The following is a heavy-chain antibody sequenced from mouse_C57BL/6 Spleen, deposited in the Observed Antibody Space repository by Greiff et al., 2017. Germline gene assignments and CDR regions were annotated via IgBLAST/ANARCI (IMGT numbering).Heavy chain of an antibody. D-gene: IGHD1-1*01. J-gene: IGHJ1*03. CDR3: AKNYGSTHWYFDV. CDR1: GYSITSDY. CDR2: ISYSGST. V-gene: IGHV3-8*01. Sequence: VQLKESGPGLAKPSQTLSLTCSVTGYSITSDYWNWIRKFPGNKLEYMGYISYSGSTYYNPSLKSRISITRDTSKNQYYLQLNSVTTEDTATYYCAKNYGSTHWYFDVWGTGTTVNVAS.